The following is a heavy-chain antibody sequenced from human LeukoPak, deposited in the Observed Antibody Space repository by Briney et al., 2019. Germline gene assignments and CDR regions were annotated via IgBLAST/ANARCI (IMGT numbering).Heavy chain of an antibody. CDR3: ARGPPNWGMVGY. D-gene: IGHD7-27*01. V-gene: IGHV1-8*01. J-gene: IGHJ4*02. Sequence: VASVKVSCKASGYTFTSFDFNWMRQATGQGLEWMGWMKSNNGHTGYAQKFQGRVTMTRDTSISTAYMELSSLTFEDTAVYYCARGPPNWGMVGYWGQGTLVTVSS. CDR2: MKSNNGHT. CDR1: GYTFTSFD.